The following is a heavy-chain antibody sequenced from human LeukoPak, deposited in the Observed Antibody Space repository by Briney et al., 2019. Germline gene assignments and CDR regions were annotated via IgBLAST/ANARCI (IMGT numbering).Heavy chain of an antibody. Sequence: GGSLRLSCAASGFTFDDYAMHWVRQAPGKGLEWVSGISSNSENRGYAESVKGRFTISRDNSKNTLYLQMNNLRAEDTSVYYCAPRVVGSAPFDYWGQGTLVTVSS. CDR2: ISSNSENR. J-gene: IGHJ4*02. V-gene: IGHV3-9*01. CDR1: GFTFDDYA. CDR3: APRVVGSAPFDY. D-gene: IGHD2-15*01.